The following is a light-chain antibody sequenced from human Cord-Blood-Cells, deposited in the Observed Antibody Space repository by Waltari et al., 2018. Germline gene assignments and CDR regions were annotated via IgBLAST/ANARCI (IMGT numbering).Light chain of an antibody. Sequence: QSALTHPASVSGSPGQSHTLPCTGTSSYVGRYNLVPWYQQHPGKAPKLMIYEGSKRPSGVSNRFSGSKSGNTASLTSSGLQAEDEADYYCCSYAGSSTLVFGGGTKLTVL. J-gene: IGLJ3*02. V-gene: IGLV2-23*01. CDR1: SSYVGRYNL. CDR3: CSYAGSSTLV. CDR2: EGS.